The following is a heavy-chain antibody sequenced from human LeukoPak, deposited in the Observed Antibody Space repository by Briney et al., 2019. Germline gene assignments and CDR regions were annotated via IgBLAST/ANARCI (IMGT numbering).Heavy chain of an antibody. CDR1: GFIFSNYA. CDR3: ARSGLSRFGF. CDR2: FSGSGGST. D-gene: IGHD2/OR15-2a*01. V-gene: IGHV3-23*01. Sequence: GGSLRLSCAASGFIFSNYAMSWVRQAPGTGLQWVSAFSGSGGSTYYADSVKGRFTISRDNSRNTLYLQMNSLRAEDTAVYYCARSGLSRFGFWGQGTLVTVSS. J-gene: IGHJ4*02.